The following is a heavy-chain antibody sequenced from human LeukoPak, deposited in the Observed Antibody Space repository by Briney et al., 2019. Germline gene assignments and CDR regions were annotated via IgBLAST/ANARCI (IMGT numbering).Heavy chain of an antibody. CDR2: IYYSGGT. Sequence: SETLSLTCTVSGGSVSSGSYYWTWIRQPPGKGLEWIGYIYYSGGTNYNPSLKSRVIISVDTSKNQFSLKLSSVTAADTAVYYCARAIRMVRGVTPFYYGMDVWGKGTTVTVSS. CDR1: GGSVSSGSYY. J-gene: IGHJ6*04. CDR3: ARAIRMVRGVTPFYYGMDV. V-gene: IGHV4-61*01. D-gene: IGHD3-10*01.